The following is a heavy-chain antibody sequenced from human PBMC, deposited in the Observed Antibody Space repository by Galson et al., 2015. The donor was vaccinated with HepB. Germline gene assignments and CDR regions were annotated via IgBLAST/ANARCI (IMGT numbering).Heavy chain of an antibody. D-gene: IGHD2-21*02. CDR1: GYSFTSYW. V-gene: IGHV5-51*01. CDR3: ARHRRPAYCGGDCYRPPRYFDL. J-gene: IGHJ2*01. Sequence: QSGAEVKKPGESLKISCKGSGYSFTSYWIGWVRQMPGKGLEWMGIIYPGDSDTRYSPSFQGQVTISADKSISTAYLQWSSLKASDTAMYYCARHRRPAYCGGDCYRPPRYFDLWGRGTLVTVSS. CDR2: IYPGDSDT.